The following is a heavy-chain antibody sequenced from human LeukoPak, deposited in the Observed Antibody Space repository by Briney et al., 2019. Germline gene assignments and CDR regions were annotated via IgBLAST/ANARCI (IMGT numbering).Heavy chain of an antibody. CDR1: GGSISSYY. CDR3: ARTGYYDSSGYYKTYYYYGMDV. J-gene: IGHJ6*02. D-gene: IGHD3-22*01. V-gene: IGHV4-59*01. Sequence: SETLSLTCTVSGGSISSYYWSWIRQPPGKGLEWIGYIYYSGSTNYNPSLKNRVTISVDTSKNQFSLKLSSVTAADTAVYYCARTGYYDSSGYYKTYYYYGMDVWGQGTTVTVSS. CDR2: IYYSGST.